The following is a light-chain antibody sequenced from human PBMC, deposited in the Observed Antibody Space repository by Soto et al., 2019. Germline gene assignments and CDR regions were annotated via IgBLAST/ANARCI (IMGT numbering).Light chain of an antibody. V-gene: IGLV1-51*01. CDR2: DSN. Sequence: QSVMTQPPSVSAAPGQKVTVSCSGSSSIIGNNYVSWFQQLPGTAPKLLIYDSNKRPSGIPDRFSGSKSGTSATLDITGLQTRDEADYYCATWDRSLTGEVFGGGTKVTVL. J-gene: IGLJ2*01. CDR1: SSIIGNNY. CDR3: ATWDRSLTGEV.